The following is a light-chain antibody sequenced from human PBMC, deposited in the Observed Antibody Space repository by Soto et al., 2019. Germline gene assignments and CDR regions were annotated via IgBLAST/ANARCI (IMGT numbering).Light chain of an antibody. Sequence: EVVMTQSPATLSVSPGERDTLSCRASETVATNLAWYQQKPGQAPRHLISGASTRAAGTSYRFRGSVSGTECTLTISSLRSEDSAIYYCQQYCEWPPLTFGQGTKV. CDR1: ETVATN. CDR2: GAS. CDR3: QQYCEWPPLT. V-gene: IGKV3-15*01. J-gene: IGKJ1*01.